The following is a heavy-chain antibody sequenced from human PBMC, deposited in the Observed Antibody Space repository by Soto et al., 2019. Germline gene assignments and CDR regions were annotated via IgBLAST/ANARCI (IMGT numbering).Heavy chain of an antibody. Sequence: QTGGSLRLSCADSGFTFSSYEMNWVRQAPGKGLEWVSYISSSGSTIYYADSVKGRFTISRDNAKNSLYLQMNSLRAEDTAVYYCARQGYLGRDPRLDYWGQVTLVNGSS. CDR2: ISSSGSTI. D-gene: IGHD2-15*01. J-gene: IGHJ4*02. CDR3: ARQGYLGRDPRLDY. V-gene: IGHV3-48*03. CDR1: GFTFSSYE.